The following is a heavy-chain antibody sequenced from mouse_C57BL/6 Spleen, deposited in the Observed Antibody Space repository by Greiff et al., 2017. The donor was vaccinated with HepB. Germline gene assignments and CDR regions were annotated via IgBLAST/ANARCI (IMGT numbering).Heavy chain of an antibody. Sequence: VKLMESGPGLVAPSQSLSITCTVSGFSLTSYGVHWVRQPPGKGLEWLVVIWSDGSTTYNSALKSRLSISKDNSKSQVFLKMNSLQTDDTAMYYCARHEGYYDAMDYWGQGTSVTVSS. V-gene: IGHV2-6-1*01. J-gene: IGHJ4*01. D-gene: IGHD2-3*01. CDR1: GFSLTSYG. CDR2: IWSDGST. CDR3: ARHEGYYDAMDY.